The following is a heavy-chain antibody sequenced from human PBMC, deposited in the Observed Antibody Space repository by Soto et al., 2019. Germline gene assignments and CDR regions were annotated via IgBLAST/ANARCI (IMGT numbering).Heavy chain of an antibody. CDR3: ARDGDVNTGFGKDY. CDR1: GFTFISYG. Sequence: GGSLRLSCAASGFTFISYGIHWVRQSPGKGLEWVAFIWHDGGNKFYAESVKGRFTISRDNSKNTLYLQMTSLSAEDTAMYYCARDGDVNTGFGKDYWGQGTLVTVSS. CDR2: IWHDGGNK. D-gene: IGHD3-16*01. J-gene: IGHJ4*02. V-gene: IGHV3-33*01.